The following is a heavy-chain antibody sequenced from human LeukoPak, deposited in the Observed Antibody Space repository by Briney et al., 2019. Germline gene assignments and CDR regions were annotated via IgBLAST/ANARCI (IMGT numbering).Heavy chain of an antibody. CDR1: SGSISSGGYY. CDR3: ARRGVCSGGSCYYKEHWFDP. V-gene: IGHV4-31*03. J-gene: IGHJ5*02. CDR2: IYYSGST. Sequence: SQTLSLTCTVSSGSISSGGYYWSWIRQHPGKGLEWIGYIYYSGSTYYNPSLKSRVTISVDTSRNQFSLKLSSVTAADTAVYYCARRGVCSGGSCYYKEHWFDPWGQGTLVTVSS. D-gene: IGHD2-15*01.